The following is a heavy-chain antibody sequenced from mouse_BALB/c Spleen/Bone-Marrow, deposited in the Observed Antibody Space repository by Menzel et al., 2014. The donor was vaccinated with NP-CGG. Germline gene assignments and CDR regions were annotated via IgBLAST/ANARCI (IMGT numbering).Heavy chain of an antibody. CDR1: GFSLTSYD. Sequence: QVQLKQSGPSLVQPSQSLAITCTVSGFSLTSYDVHWLRQSPGKGLEWLGVIWRGGSTDYNAAFVSRLRVTKDKSKSXVYFKMNSLKVDDTAIYYGATPIYYGSVIFAYWGQGTLVTVSA. V-gene: IGHV2-5-1*01. CDR2: IWRGGST. J-gene: IGHJ3*01. D-gene: IGHD2-1*01. CDR3: ATPIYYGSVIFAY.